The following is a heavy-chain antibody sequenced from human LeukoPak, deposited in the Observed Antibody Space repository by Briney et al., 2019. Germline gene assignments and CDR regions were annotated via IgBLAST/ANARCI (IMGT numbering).Heavy chain of an antibody. CDR3: ARAVLATKSEHWFDS. CDR1: GGSISSLY. D-gene: IGHD2-8*01. CDR2: IYYTGST. Sequence: KPSETLSLTCTVSGGSISSLYWSWIRQPPGKGLEWIGYIYYTGSTNYNSSLKSRVTISVDTSKNQFSLNLSSVTAADTAMYYCARAVLATKSEHWFDSWGQGTLVTVSS. J-gene: IGHJ5*01. V-gene: IGHV4-59*11.